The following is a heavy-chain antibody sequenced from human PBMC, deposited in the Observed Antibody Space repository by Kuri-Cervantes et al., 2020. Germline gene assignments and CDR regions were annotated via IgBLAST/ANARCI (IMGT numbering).Heavy chain of an antibody. D-gene: IGHD2-2*01. V-gene: IGHV4-34*01. Sequence: GSLRLSCTVSGGSISSYYWSWIRQPPGKGLEWIGEINHSGSTNYNPSLKSQVTISVDTSKKQFSLKLSSVTAADTAVYYCARGTHCSSSTNCQPPYNWFDPWGQGTLVTVS. CDR2: INHSGST. J-gene: IGHJ5*02. CDR3: ARGTHCSSSTNCQPPYNWFDP. CDR1: GGSISSYY.